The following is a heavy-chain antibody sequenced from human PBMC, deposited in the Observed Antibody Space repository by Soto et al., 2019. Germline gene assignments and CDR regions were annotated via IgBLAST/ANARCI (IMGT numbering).Heavy chain of an antibody. Sequence: SLRLSCAASGFTFSSYGMHWVRQAPGKGLEWVAVISYDGSNKYYADSVKGRFTISRDNSKNTLYLQMNSLRAEDTAVYYCAKLTGRGLRYFDWLWTENFDYWGQGTLVTVSS. CDR3: AKLTGRGLRYFDWLWTENFDY. D-gene: IGHD3-9*01. V-gene: IGHV3-30*18. J-gene: IGHJ4*02. CDR2: ISYDGSNK. CDR1: GFTFSSYG.